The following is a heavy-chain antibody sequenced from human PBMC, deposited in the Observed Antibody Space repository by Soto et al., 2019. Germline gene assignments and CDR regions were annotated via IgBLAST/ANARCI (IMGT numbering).Heavy chain of an antibody. J-gene: IGHJ5*02. CDR2: IYYSGST. D-gene: IGHD3-22*01. CDR1: GGSISSYY. CDR3: AGGSYYDSSGYYGP. V-gene: IGHV4-59*08. Sequence: SETLSLTCTVSGGSISSYYWSWIRQPPGKGLEWIGYIYYSGSTNYNPSLKSRVTISVDTSKNQFSLKLSSVTAADTAVYYCAGGSYYDSSGYYGPWGRGTLVTVSS.